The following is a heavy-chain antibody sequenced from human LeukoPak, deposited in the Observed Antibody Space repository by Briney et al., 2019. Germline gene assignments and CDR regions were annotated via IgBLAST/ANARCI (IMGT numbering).Heavy chain of an antibody. CDR2: ISYDGGNK. Sequence: QAGRSLRLSCAASGFTFSSYAMHWVRQAPGKGLEWVAVISYDGGNKYYADSVKGRFTISRDNSKNTLYLQMNSLRAEDTAVYYCARDFPPLDYWGQGTLVTVSS. J-gene: IGHJ4*02. CDR1: GFTFSSYA. V-gene: IGHV3-30-3*01. CDR3: ARDFPPLDY.